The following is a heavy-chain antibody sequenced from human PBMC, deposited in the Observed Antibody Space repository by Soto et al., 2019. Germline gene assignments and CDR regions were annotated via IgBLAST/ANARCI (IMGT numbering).Heavy chain of an antibody. CDR3: AREEWTNRRPYLYSGMDV. D-gene: IGHD3-3*01. CDR1: GYTFRTYA. CDR2: INDDGDRT. Sequence: EVQLLESGGGSVQPGGSLKRSCAVSGYTFRTYAMCWVRQAPGKGLEWVSGINDDGDRTYYPDSVKGRFTISRDNSESTLYLQMNSLRAEDTAVSYCAREEWTNRRPYLYSGMDVWCQCTTFTVSS. V-gene: IGHV3-23*01. J-gene: IGHJ6*02.